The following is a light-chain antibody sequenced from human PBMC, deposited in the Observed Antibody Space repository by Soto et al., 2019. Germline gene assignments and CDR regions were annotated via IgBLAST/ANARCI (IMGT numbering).Light chain of an antibody. V-gene: IGKV3-15*01. J-gene: IGKJ5*01. CDR2: GAS. CDR1: QSIAGN. Sequence: EIVMTQSPATLSVSPGERATLSCRASQSIAGNLAWYQQKPGQAPRLLIYGASTRATGIPARFSGSGSGTEFTLTISSLQSEDFAVYFCQQYKNWPPITFGQGTRLEIK. CDR3: QQYKNWPPIT.